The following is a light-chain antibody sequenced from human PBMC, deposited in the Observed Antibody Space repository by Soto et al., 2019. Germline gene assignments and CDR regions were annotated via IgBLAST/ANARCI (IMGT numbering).Light chain of an antibody. CDR2: GAS. J-gene: IGKJ3*01. CDR3: QHYNDWPPAFT. V-gene: IGKV3D-15*01. CDR1: QSLNRN. Sequence: EILMTQSPATLSVSPGERATLSCRASQSLNRNLAWYQQKPGQAPRLIIYGASTRASGITARFSGSGSGTDFTLTISSLQSEDFALYYCQHYNDWPPAFTFGPGTKVDL.